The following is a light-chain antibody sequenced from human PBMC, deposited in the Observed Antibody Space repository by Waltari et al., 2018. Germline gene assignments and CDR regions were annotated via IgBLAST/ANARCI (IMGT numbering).Light chain of an antibody. V-gene: IGLV2-14*01. J-gene: IGLJ3*02. Sequence: QSALTQPASVSGSPGQSITISCTGTSSDVGGYNYVSCYQQHPGKAPKLLIFDVNNRPSGVSNRFSGSKSGNTASLTISGLQAEDESDYYCCSFTSGSTWVFGGGTKLTVL. CDR3: CSFTSGSTWV. CDR2: DVN. CDR1: SSDVGGYNY.